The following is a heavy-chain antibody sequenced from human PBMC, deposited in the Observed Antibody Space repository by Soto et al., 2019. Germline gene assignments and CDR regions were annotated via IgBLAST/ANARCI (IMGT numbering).Heavy chain of an antibody. CDR1: GGSVGSNSYS. Sequence: PSETLSLTYTVSGGSVGSNSYSWGWVRQSPGKGLEWIVTIYSNDNTHYNPTLLSRVTISVDTSKNEFSLRLNSVTAADTAVYFCARVNVTLDLWGQGTLVTVSS. V-gene: IGHV4-39*01. CDR2: IYSNDNT. CDR3: ARVNVTLDL. D-gene: IGHD2-21*02. J-gene: IGHJ4*02.